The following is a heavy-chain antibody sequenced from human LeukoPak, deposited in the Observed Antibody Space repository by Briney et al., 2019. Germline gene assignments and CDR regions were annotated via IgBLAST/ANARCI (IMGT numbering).Heavy chain of an antibody. CDR2: INPNSGGT. V-gene: IGHV1-2*02. Sequence: ASVKVSCKASGYTFTGYYMHWVRQAPGQGLEWMEWINPNSGGTNYAQKFQGRVTMTRDTSISTAYMELSRLRSDDTAVYYCARGPLEYYDSGGQDYWGQGTLVTVSS. J-gene: IGHJ4*02. CDR1: GYTFTGYY. D-gene: IGHD3-22*01. CDR3: ARGPLEYYDSGGQDY.